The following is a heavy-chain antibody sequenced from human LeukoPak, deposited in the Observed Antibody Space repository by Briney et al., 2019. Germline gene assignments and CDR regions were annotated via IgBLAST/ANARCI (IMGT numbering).Heavy chain of an antibody. CDR2: IKPDGNEK. CDR1: GFTLTTYW. V-gene: IGHV3-7*01. CDR3: ATTSRTVTGLDY. J-gene: IGHJ4*02. D-gene: IGHD4-17*01. Sequence: GGSLRLSCTASGFTLTTYWLTWVRQAPGKGLEWVANIKPDGNEKYYVDSVKGRFTISRDNAENSLYLQMNSLRAKDTAIYYCATTSRTVTGLDYWGQGTLVTVSS.